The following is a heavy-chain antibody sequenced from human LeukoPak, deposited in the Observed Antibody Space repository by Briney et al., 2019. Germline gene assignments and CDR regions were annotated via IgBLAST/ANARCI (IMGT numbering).Heavy chain of an antibody. V-gene: IGHV3-23*01. CDR3: ARGYDFWSGYDKDYYYYGMDV. CDR1: GFTFSSYA. CDR2: ISGSGGST. D-gene: IGHD3-3*01. J-gene: IGHJ6*02. Sequence: GGSLRLSCAASGFTFSSYAMSWVRQAPGKGLEWVSAISGSGGSTYYADSVKGRFTISRDNAKNSLYLQMNSLRAEDTAVYYCARGYDFWSGYDKDYYYYGMDVWGQGTTVTVSS.